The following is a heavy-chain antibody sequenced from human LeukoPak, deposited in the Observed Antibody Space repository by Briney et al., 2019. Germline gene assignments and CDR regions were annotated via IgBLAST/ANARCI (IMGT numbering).Heavy chain of an antibody. D-gene: IGHD1-7*01. J-gene: IGHJ5*02. Sequence: PSETLSLTCTVSGGSISSHYWSWIRQPPGKGLEWIGYIYHTGSTNYNPSLKSRVTISVDTSKNQFSLKLSSVTAADTAVYYCARGNYVDWFDPWGQGTQVTVSS. CDR1: GGSISSHY. CDR2: IYHTGST. V-gene: IGHV4-59*11. CDR3: ARGNYVDWFDP.